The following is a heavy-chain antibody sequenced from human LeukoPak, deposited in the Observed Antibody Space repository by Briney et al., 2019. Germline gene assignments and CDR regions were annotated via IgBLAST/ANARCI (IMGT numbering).Heavy chain of an antibody. CDR1: GYPFTSFG. D-gene: IGHD4-11*01. Sequence: ASVKVSCKASGYPFTSFGISWVRQAPGQGLEWMGWISGYNGKTNYAQNLQGRVTMTTDTSTSTAYMELGSLRSDDMAVYYCARDLVYDYSNPRGFDPWGQGTLVTVSS. V-gene: IGHV1-18*03. J-gene: IGHJ5*02. CDR3: ARDLVYDYSNPRGFDP. CDR2: ISGYNGKT.